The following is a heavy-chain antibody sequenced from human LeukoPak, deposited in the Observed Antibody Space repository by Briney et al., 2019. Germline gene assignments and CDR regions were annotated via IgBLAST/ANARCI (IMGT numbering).Heavy chain of an antibody. CDR2: FDPEDGET. J-gene: IGHJ4*02. CDR3: ATAPTSTYPYSNYYFDY. D-gene: IGHD6-13*01. Sequence: ASVKVSCKVSGYTLTELSMHWVRQAPGKGLEWMGGFDPEDGETIYAQKFQGRVTMTEDTSTDTAYMELSSLRSEDTAVYYCATAPTSTYPYSNYYFDYWGQGTLVTVSS. CDR1: GYTLTELS. V-gene: IGHV1-24*01.